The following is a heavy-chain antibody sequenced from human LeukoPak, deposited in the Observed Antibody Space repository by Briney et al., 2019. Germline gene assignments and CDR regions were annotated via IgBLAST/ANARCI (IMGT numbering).Heavy chain of an antibody. J-gene: IGHJ4*02. D-gene: IGHD1-26*01. V-gene: IGHV1-69*05. CDR1: GGTLSSYD. Sequence: VASVKVSCKASGGTLSSYDISWVRQAPGQGLEWMGGIIPIFGTANYAQKFQGRVTITTDESTSTAYMELSSLRSEDTAVYYCARCGSYQGEYYFDYWGQGTLVTVSS. CDR3: ARCGSYQGEYYFDY. CDR2: IIPIFGTA.